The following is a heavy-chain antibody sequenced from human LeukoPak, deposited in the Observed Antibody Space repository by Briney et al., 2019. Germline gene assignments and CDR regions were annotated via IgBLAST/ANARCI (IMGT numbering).Heavy chain of an antibody. V-gene: IGHV3-49*03. D-gene: IGHD3-22*01. J-gene: IGHJ4*02. CDR1: GFTFGDYA. CDR2: IRSKAYGGTT. CDR3: TRGVSTMIVVDTFDY. Sequence: PGRSLRLSCTASGFTFGDYAMSWFRQAPGKGLEWVGFIRSKAYGGTTEYAASVKGGFTISRDDSKSIAYLQMNSLKTEDTAVYYCTRGVSTMIVVDTFDYWGQGTLVTVSS.